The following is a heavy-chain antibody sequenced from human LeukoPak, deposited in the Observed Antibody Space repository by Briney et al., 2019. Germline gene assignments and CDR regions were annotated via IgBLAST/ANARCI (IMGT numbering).Heavy chain of an antibody. V-gene: IGHV3-53*01. CDR1: GFAVNSRY. CDR2: MYNSGST. Sequence: GGSLRLSCAASGFAVNSRYMTWVRQGPGKGLEWLSIMYNSGSTEHADSVKGRFTISRDSSRNILYLQMTSLRGDDTAVYYCARGERGSYYGSGNEYFDFWGQGTLVTVSS. J-gene: IGHJ4*02. CDR3: ARGERGSYYGSGNEYFDF. D-gene: IGHD3-10*01.